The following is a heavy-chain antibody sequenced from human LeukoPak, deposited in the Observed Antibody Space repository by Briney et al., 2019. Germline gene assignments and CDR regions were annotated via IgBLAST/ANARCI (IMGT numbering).Heavy chain of an antibody. J-gene: IGHJ6*03. V-gene: IGHV1-46*01. Sequence: ASVKVSCKASGYTFTSYYLHWVRQAPGQGLEWMAVINPSGGSTSYAQKFQGRVTMTRNTSISTAYMELSSLRSEDTAVYYCARSIGAAGYMDVWGKGTTVTISS. CDR3: ARSIGAAGYMDV. CDR2: INPSGGST. CDR1: GYTFTSYY. D-gene: IGHD6-13*01.